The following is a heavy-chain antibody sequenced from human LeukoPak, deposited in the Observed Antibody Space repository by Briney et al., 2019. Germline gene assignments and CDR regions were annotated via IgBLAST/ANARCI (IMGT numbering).Heavy chain of an antibody. V-gene: IGHV3-23*01. CDR2: ISGSGGST. Sequence: GGSLRLSCAASGFTFSSYAMSWVRQAPGKGLEWVSAISGSGGSTYYADSVKGRFTISRDNSKNTLYLQMNRLRAEDTAVYFCAKDSAYYDFWSAYRGTFFDYWSQGTLVTVSS. CDR3: AKDSAYYDFWSAYRGTFFDY. D-gene: IGHD3-3*01. J-gene: IGHJ4*02. CDR1: GFTFSSYA.